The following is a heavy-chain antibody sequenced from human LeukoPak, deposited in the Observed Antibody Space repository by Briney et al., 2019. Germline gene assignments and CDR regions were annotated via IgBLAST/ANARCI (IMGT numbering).Heavy chain of an antibody. V-gene: IGHV1-69*05. CDR2: IIPIFGKA. CDR3: AVWLMDTAMVKDFDY. J-gene: IGHJ4*02. Sequence: SVKVSCKASGGTFSSYAISWVRQPPGQGLEWMGRIIPIFGKANYAQKFQGRVTITTDESTSTAYMELSSLRSEDTAVYYCAVWLMDTAMVKDFDYWGQGTLVTVSS. D-gene: IGHD5-18*01. CDR1: GGTFSSYA.